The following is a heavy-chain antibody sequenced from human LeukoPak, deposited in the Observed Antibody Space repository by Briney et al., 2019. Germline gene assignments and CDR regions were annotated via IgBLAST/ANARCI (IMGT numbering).Heavy chain of an antibody. D-gene: IGHD1-14*01. V-gene: IGHV4-30-4*01. CDR1: GGSISSGDYY. CDR3: ARGLSTSRKNAY. CDR2: IYYSGST. J-gene: IGHJ1*01. Sequence: SETLSLTCTVSGGSISSGDYYWSWIRQPPGKGLEWIGYIYYSGSTYYNPSLKSRVTISVDTSKNQFSLKLSSVTAAYTAVHDCARGLSTSRKNAYWGQGTLVTV.